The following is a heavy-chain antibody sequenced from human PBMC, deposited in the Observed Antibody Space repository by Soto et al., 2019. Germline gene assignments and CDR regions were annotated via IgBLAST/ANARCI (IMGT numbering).Heavy chain of an antibody. D-gene: IGHD3-9*01. CDR3: ARERYTAELDY. J-gene: IGHJ4*02. Sequence: PSETLSLTCAVPGGSISSGGYSWSWIRQPPGKGLEWIGYIYHSGSTYYNPSLKSRVTISVDRSKNQFSLKLSSVTAADTAVYYCARERYTAELDYWGQGTLVTVSS. V-gene: IGHV4-30-2*01. CDR1: GGSISSGGYS. CDR2: IYHSGST.